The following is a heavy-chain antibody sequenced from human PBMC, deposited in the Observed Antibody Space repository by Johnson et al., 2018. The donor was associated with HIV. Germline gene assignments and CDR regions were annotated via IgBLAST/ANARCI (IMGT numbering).Heavy chain of an antibody. Sequence: QVQLVESGGGLVQPGGSLRLSCAASGFTFSSYGMHWVRQAPGKGLEWVAFVRYDGNKKYYADSVKGRFTISRDNPKKTVYLQINSLRPEDTAVYDCAKGEAQEVWIQLLLYAFDFWGQGTMVTVSS. CDR1: GFTFSSYG. D-gene: IGHD5-18*01. V-gene: IGHV3-30*02. CDR3: AKGEAQEVWIQLLLYAFDF. CDR2: VRYDGNKK. J-gene: IGHJ3*01.